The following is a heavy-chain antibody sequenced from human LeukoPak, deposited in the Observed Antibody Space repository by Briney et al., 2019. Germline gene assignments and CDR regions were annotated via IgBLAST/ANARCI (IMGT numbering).Heavy chain of an antibody. CDR3: AKAPVTTCRGAFCYPFDY. Sequence: GGSLRLSCEASGFTFGSYGMSWVRQAPGKGLEWVSAISGSGGSTYYADSVKGRFTISRDSSKNTLFLQMNRPRPEDAAVYYCAKAPVTTCRGAFCYPFDYWGLGTLVTVSS. CDR1: GFTFGSYG. V-gene: IGHV3-23*01. J-gene: IGHJ4*02. D-gene: IGHD2-15*01. CDR2: ISGSGGST.